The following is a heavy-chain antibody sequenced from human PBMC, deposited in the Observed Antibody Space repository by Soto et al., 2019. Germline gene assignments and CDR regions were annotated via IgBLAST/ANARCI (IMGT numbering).Heavy chain of an antibody. V-gene: IGHV3-23*01. Sequence: GGSLRLSCAASGFTFDNYAMSWVRQAPGKGLEWVSTISGNGRVTYYADSVKGRFTISRDNSKNTLYLQMNSLRAEDTAVYYCAKDKATTDYDILTGYYNPYYYYGMDVWGQGTTVTVSS. CDR1: GFTFDNYA. D-gene: IGHD3-9*01. CDR3: AKDKATTDYDILTGYYNPYYYYGMDV. CDR2: ISGNGRVT. J-gene: IGHJ6*02.